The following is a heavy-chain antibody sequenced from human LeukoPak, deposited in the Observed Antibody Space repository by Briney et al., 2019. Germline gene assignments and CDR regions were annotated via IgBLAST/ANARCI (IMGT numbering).Heavy chain of an antibody. J-gene: IGHJ6*04. CDR2: FYSSTRT. CDR3: ARCMSELDYGDYAYYYHMDV. CDR1: GDSLTSGSRY. Sequence: SETLSLTCTVSGDSLTSGSRYWSWIRQPAGKGLEWIGHFYSSTRTTYNPSLESRVTISGDTAKNQFSLKLASVTAADTAVYFCARCMSELDYGDYAYYYHMDVWGKGTTVTASS. V-gene: IGHV4-61*09. D-gene: IGHD4-17*01.